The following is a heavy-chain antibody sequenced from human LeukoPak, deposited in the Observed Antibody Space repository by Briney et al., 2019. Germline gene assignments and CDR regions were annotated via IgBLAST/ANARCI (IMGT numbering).Heavy chain of an antibody. CDR2: INPSGGST. J-gene: IGHJ4*02. CDR3: AREKYSGTPTTGEGGFDY. CDR1: GYTFTSYY. D-gene: IGHD1-26*01. V-gene: IGHV1-46*03. Sequence: GASVKVSCKASGYTFTSYYMHWVRQAPGQGLEWMGIINPSGGSTSYAQKFQGRVTMTGDTSTSTVYMELSSLRSEDTAVYYCAREKYSGTPTTGEGGFDYWGQGTLVTVSS.